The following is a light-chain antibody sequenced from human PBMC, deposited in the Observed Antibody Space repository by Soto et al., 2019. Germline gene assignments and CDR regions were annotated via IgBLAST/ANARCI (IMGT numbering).Light chain of an antibody. V-gene: IGKV4-1*01. CDR1: QSVLYSSNNKNY. J-gene: IGKJ1*01. CDR2: WAS. Sequence: DIVMTQSPDSLAVSLGERATINCKSSQSVLYSSNNKNYLAWYQQKPGQPPKLLIYWASTREIGVPDRFSGSGSETDFTLTISSLQAEDVAVYYCQQYYISPWTFGQGTKVEIK. CDR3: QQYYISPWT.